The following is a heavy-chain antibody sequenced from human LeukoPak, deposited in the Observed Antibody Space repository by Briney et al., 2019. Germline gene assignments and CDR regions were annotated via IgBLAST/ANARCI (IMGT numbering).Heavy chain of an antibody. D-gene: IGHD2-15*01. J-gene: IGHJ5*02. Sequence: SETLSLTCTVSGGSISSYYWSWIRQPPGKGLEWIGYIYYGGSTNYNPSLKSRVTISVDTSKDQFSLKLSSVTAADTAVYYCARGGDCSGGSCNNWFDPWGQGTLVTVSS. CDR1: GGSISSYY. V-gene: IGHV4-59*01. CDR3: ARGGDCSGGSCNNWFDP. CDR2: IYYGGST.